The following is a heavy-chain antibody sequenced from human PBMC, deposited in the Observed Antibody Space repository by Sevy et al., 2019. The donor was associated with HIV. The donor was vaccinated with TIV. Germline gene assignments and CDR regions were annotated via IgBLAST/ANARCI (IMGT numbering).Heavy chain of an antibody. D-gene: IGHD5-12*01. J-gene: IGHJ4*02. V-gene: IGHV3-21*01. Sequence: GGSLRLSCAASGFTLSSYSMNWVRQAPGKGLEWVSSISSSSSYIYYADSVKGRFTISRDNAKNSLYLQMNSLRAEDTAVYYCARDPEWLVFDYWGQGTLVTVSS. CDR3: ARDPEWLVFDY. CDR1: GFTLSSYS. CDR2: ISSSSSYI.